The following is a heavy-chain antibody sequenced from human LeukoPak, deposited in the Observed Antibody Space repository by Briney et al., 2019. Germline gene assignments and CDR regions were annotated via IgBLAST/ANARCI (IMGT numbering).Heavy chain of an antibody. V-gene: IGHV4-61*02. D-gene: IGHD7-27*01. CDR1: GDSISRGNYY. Sequence: SQTLSLTCTVSGDSISRGNYYWTWIRQPAGKRLEWIGRIHTSGSTNYNPSLKSQVTISMDTSKNQFSLNLNSVTAAGTAVYYCARDRAGDSFDIWGQGTMVTVSS. CDR3: ARDRAGDSFDI. J-gene: IGHJ3*02. CDR2: IHTSGST.